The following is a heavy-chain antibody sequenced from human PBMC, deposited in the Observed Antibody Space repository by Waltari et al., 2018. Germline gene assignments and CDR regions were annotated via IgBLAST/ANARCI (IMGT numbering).Heavy chain of an antibody. CDR3: ATYVGASIGTAAFDV. CDR2: ISYSGAT. CDR1: GGSITSNRHY. Sequence: QLHLQESGPGLVKPSETLSLTCSVSGGSITSNRHYWGWIRQPPGKGLEWTATISYSGATYNNPSLKSRVTISGDTSKNQFSLKLSSGTAADKGFYYCATYVGASIGTAAFDVWGQGTMVTVSS. V-gene: IGHV4-39*01. D-gene: IGHD3-16*01. J-gene: IGHJ3*01.